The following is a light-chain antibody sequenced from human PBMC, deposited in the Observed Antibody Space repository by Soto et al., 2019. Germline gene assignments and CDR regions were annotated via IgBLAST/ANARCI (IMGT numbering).Light chain of an antibody. Sequence: DIQMTPSPSSLDAAVGDRVTITCQASQGIDKYLNWYHQRPGKAPKLLIYDASNLQTGVPSRFSGSGSGTDFSFTINSLQPEDFGTYYCQQYDDLVSFGPGTKVQIK. J-gene: IGKJ3*01. CDR3: QQYDDLVS. CDR2: DAS. V-gene: IGKV1-33*01. CDR1: QGIDKY.